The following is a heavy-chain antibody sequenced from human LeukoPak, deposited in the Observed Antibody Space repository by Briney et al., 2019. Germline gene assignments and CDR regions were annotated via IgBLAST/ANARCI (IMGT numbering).Heavy chain of an antibody. CDR1: GFTFGDYA. D-gene: IGHD5-12*01. J-gene: IGHJ6*03. CDR3: TRDLQVATTFYYYYYYYMDV. CDR2: IRSKAYGGTT. Sequence: GGSLRLSCTASGFTFGDYAMSWVRQAPGKGLEWVGFIRSKAYGGTTEYAASVKGRFTISRDDSKSIAYLQMNSLKTEDTAVYYCTRDLQVATTFYYYYYYYMDVWGKGTTVTVSS. V-gene: IGHV3-49*04.